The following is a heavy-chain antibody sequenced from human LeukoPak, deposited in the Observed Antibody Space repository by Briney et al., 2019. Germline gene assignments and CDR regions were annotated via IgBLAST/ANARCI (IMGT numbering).Heavy chain of an antibody. Sequence: SETLSLTCTVSGGSISSYYWSWIRQPPGKGLEWIGNIYYSGSTNYNPSLKGRVTISVDTSKNQFSLKLSSVTAADTAVYYCTRGSIAYYYMDVWGRGTTVTISS. D-gene: IGHD3-22*01. V-gene: IGHV4-59*01. CDR2: IYYSGST. J-gene: IGHJ6*03. CDR3: TRGSIAYYYMDV. CDR1: GGSISSYY.